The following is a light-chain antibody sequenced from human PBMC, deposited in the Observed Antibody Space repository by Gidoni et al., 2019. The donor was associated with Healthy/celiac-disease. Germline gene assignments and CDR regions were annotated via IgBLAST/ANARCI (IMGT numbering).Light chain of an antibody. CDR3: QSADSSGTYVV. CDR1: ALPKQY. J-gene: IGLJ2*01. Sequence: SYELTQPPPVSVSPGQTARITCPGDALPKQYAYWYQQKPGQAPVLVIYKDSERPLGIPGRFAGSSSGTTVTLTISGGQAEDEADYYCQSADSSGTYVVFGGGTKLTVL. V-gene: IGLV3-25*03. CDR2: KDS.